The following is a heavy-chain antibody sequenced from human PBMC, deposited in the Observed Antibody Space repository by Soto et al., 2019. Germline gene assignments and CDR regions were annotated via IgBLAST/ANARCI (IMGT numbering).Heavy chain of an antibody. D-gene: IGHD3-10*01. CDR1: GGTFSSYA. Sequence: GASVKVSCKASGGTFSSYAISWVRQAPGQGLEWMGGTIPIFGTANYAQKFQGRVTITADESTSTAYMELSSLRSEDTAVYYCASPYYGSGSYYNWYYFDYWGQGTLVTVSS. CDR3: ASPYYGSGSYYNWYYFDY. CDR2: TIPIFGTA. V-gene: IGHV1-69*13. J-gene: IGHJ4*02.